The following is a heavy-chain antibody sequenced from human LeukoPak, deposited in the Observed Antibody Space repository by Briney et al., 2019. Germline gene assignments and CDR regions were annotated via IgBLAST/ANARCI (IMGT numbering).Heavy chain of an antibody. CDR2: IYYSGST. J-gene: IGHJ4*02. D-gene: IGHD4-17*01. Sequence: SETLFLTCTVSGGSISSYYWSWIRQPPGKGLEWIGYIYYSGSTNYNPSLKSRVTISVDTSKNQFSLKLSSVTAADTAVYYCARDIDYGDYQTLDYWGQGTLVTVSS. CDR3: ARDIDYGDYQTLDY. CDR1: GGSISSYY. V-gene: IGHV4-59*01.